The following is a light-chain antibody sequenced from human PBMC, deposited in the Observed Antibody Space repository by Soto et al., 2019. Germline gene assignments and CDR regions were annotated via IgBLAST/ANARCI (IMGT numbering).Light chain of an antibody. CDR1: QSVSSN. Sequence: EIVMTQSPATLSVSPGERATLSCRASQSVSSNLAWYQQKPGQAPRLLIYGASTRATGIPARFGGSGSGTEFNLNRSSLQSEDFAVYFCQQYNNWPPWTFGQGTKVEI. CDR2: GAS. V-gene: IGKV3-15*01. J-gene: IGKJ1*01. CDR3: QQYNNWPPWT.